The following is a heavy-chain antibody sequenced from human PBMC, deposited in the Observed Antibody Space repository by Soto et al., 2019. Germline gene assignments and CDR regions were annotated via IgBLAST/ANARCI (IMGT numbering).Heavy chain of an antibody. CDR3: ASLHNWSSGDGRIDV. V-gene: IGHV1-69*01. J-gene: IGHJ6*02. D-gene: IGHD1-26*01. CDR2: IMPLYAKP. Sequence: QVQLVQSGAEVKKPGSSVKVSCKASGGTFNTYTISWVRQVPGQGLEWMGGIMPLYAKPTYAQPFLGRPTIAADEHTSTVYMEVSSLRSEDTARYYCASLHNWSSGDGRIDVWGRGTAVSVSS. CDR1: GGTFNTYT.